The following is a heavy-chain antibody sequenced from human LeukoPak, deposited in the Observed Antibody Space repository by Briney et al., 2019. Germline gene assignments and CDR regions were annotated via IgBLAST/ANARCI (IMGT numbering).Heavy chain of an antibody. CDR2: MNPNSANT. CDR1: GYTFTSYD. CDR3: ARGPSHLYGDLDY. J-gene: IGHJ4*02. D-gene: IGHD4-17*01. Sequence: GASVKVSCKASGYTFTSYDINWVRQATGQGLEWMGWMNPNSANTGYAQKFQGRVTMTRNNSITTAYMELSSLRSEDTAVYYCARGPSHLYGDLDYWGQGTLVTVSS. V-gene: IGHV1-8*01.